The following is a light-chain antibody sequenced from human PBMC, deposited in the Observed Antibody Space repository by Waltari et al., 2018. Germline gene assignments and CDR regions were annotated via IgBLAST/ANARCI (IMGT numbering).Light chain of an antibody. V-gene: IGKV3-20*01. CDR1: QGVGKY. J-gene: IGKJ1*01. CDR3: QKYDGLPAT. Sequence: SSRGSQGVGKYLGWYQQRPGQAPRLGLCHASIRATGIPDRFSGSVSGTDFSLTISRLEPEDFAVYYCQKYDGLPATSGQGTTVEIK. CDR2: HAS.